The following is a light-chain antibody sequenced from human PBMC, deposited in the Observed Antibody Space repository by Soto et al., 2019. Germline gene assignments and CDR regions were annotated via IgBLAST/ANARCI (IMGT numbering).Light chain of an antibody. Sequence: DIQLTQSPAFLSASVGDRVTITCRASQGINNYLVWYQQKPGKAPTLLIYATSTLQSGVPSRLSGSASGTEFTLTISSLQPEDFATYFCLQVYNYPLTFGGGTRLEIK. CDR1: QGINNY. V-gene: IGKV1-9*01. J-gene: IGKJ4*01. CDR3: LQVYNYPLT. CDR2: ATS.